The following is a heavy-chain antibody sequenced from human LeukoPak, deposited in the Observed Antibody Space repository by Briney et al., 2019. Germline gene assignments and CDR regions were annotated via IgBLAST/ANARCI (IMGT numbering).Heavy chain of an antibody. V-gene: IGHV1-46*01. CDR1: GYTFTSYY. D-gene: IGHD3-22*01. CDR3: ARGVDYYDSSGYYYPFDY. J-gene: IGHJ4*02. Sequence: ASVKVSCKASGYTFTSYYMHWVRQAPGQGLEWMGIINPSGGNTSYAQKFQGRATMTRDTSTSTVYMELSSLRSEDTAVYYCARGVDYYDSSGYYYPFDYWGQGTLVTVSS. CDR2: INPSGGNT.